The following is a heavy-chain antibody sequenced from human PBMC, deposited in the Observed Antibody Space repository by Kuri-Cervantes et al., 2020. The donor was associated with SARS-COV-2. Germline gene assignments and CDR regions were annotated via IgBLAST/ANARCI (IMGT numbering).Heavy chain of an antibody. CDR3: ARVGEHSSSLDY. CDR1: GGSISSYY. V-gene: IGHV4-59*01. CDR2: IYYSGST. D-gene: IGHD6-13*01. J-gene: IGHJ4*02. Sequence: SETLSLTCTVSGGSISSYYWSWIRQPPGKGLEWIGYIYYSGSTNYNPSLKSRVTISVDTSKNQFSLKLSSVTAADTAVYYCARVGEHSSSLDYWGQGTLVTVSS.